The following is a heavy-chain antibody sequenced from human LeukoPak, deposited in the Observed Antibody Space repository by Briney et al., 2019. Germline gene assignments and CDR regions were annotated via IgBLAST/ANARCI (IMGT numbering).Heavy chain of an antibody. CDR2: INHSGST. V-gene: IGHV4-39*07. CDR1: GGSISSSTYY. Sequence: SETLSLTCTVSGGSISSSTYYWGWIRQPPGKGLEWIGEINHSGSTNYNPSLKSRVTISVDTSKNQFSLKLSSVTAADTAVYYCARSHYYDSSGSHNNWFDPWGQGTLVTVSP. D-gene: IGHD3-22*01. J-gene: IGHJ5*02. CDR3: ARSHYYDSSGSHNNWFDP.